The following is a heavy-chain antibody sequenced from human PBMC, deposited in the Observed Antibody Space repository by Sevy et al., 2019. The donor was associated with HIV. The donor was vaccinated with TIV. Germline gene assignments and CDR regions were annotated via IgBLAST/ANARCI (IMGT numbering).Heavy chain of an antibody. CDR2: ISSTGNYI. CDR3: AGGSHDYGDYDRDVGFDY. CDR1: GFTFSSYT. V-gene: IGHV3-21*01. J-gene: IGHJ4*02. Sequence: GGSLRLSCADSGFTFSSYTMNWVRQAPGKGLEWVSSISSTGNYIYYADPLKGRFSISRDNAKNSLYLQMNSLRAEDTAVYYCAGGSHDYGDYDRDVGFDYWGQGTLVTVSS. D-gene: IGHD4-17*01.